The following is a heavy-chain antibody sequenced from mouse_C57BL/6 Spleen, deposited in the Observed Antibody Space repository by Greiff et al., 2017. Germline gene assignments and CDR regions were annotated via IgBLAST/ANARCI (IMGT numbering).Heavy chain of an antibody. Sequence: QVQLQQPGAELVMPGASVKLSCKASGYTFTSYWMHWVKQRPGQGLEWIGEIDPSDSYTNYNQKFKGKSTLTVDKSSSTAYMQLSSLTSEDSAVYYWARRALLRGAMDYWGQGTSVTVSS. CDR1: GYTFTSYW. D-gene: IGHD1-1*01. CDR2: IDPSDSYT. CDR3: ARRALLRGAMDY. V-gene: IGHV1-69*01. J-gene: IGHJ4*01.